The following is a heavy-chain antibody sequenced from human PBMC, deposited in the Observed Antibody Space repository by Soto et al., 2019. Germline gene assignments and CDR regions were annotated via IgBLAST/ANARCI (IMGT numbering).Heavy chain of an antibody. CDR3: AKGRDRYRNYEIGMDV. CDR2: TSYDGIIQ. Sequence: GGSLRLSCAASGFTFSSYGMHWVRQAPGKGLEWAAVTSYDGIIQYYVDSVKGRFTISRDNSKNTLYLQMNSLRAEDTAVYHCAKGRDRYRNYEIGMDVWGRGTRVTV. V-gene: IGHV3-30*18. D-gene: IGHD4-4*01. J-gene: IGHJ6*04. CDR1: GFTFSSYG.